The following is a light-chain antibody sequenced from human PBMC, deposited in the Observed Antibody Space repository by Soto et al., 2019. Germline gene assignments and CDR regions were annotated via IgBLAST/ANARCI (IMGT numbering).Light chain of an antibody. V-gene: IGLV3-21*02. CDR3: QVWDSSSDPPV. CDR1: NIGIKS. Sequence: SYELTQPPSVSVAPGQTATITCGGNNIGIKSVQWYQQKPGQAPVLVVHDDGDRPSGIPERVSGSNSGNTATLTISRVEAGDEADYYCQVWDSSSDPPVFGGGTKLTVL. J-gene: IGLJ3*02. CDR2: DDG.